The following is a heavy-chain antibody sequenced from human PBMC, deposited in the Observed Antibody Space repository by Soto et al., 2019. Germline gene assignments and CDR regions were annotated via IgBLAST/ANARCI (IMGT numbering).Heavy chain of an antibody. CDR2: TSSSGST. Sequence: SETLSLTCTVSGGSISSSSYYWGWIRQPPGKGLEWIGSTSSSGSTYYKPSLKSRATISVDTSKNQFSLKLSSVTAADTAVYYCARRSITGTTGWFDPWGQGTLVTVSS. D-gene: IGHD1-20*01. CDR1: GGSISSSSYY. V-gene: IGHV4-39*01. CDR3: ARRSITGTTGWFDP. J-gene: IGHJ5*02.